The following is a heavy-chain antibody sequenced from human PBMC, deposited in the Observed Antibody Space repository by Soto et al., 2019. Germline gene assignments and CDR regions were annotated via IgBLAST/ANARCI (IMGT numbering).Heavy chain of an antibody. V-gene: IGHV3-23*01. Sequence: EVQLLQSGGVLVQPGGSLRLSCAASGFTFNNYAMSWVRQAPGKGLEWVSTISDSGATYYADSVKGRFTISRDNSKNTLYRQMSTVIAEDTAVDFCAKGVAGPRCSRTGCLFYFDYWGQGTLVTVSS. CDR2: ISDSGAT. CDR3: AKGVAGPRCSRTGCLFYFDY. CDR1: GFTFNNYA. J-gene: IGHJ4*02. D-gene: IGHD2-2*01.